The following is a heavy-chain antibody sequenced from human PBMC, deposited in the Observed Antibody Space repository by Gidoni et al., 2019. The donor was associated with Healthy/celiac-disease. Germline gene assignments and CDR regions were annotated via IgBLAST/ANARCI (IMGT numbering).Heavy chain of an antibody. V-gene: IGHV4-34*01. CDR1: GRSFSGYY. J-gene: IGHJ4*02. D-gene: IGHD5-18*01. Sequence: QVQLQQWGAGLLMPSETLSLICAVYGRSFSGYYWSWIRQPPGKGLEWTGEINHSGSTNYNPSLKSRFTITVDTSKNQFSLKLSSVTAADTAVYYCERGRVGGGYSYGFDYWGQGTLVTVSS. CDR2: INHSGST. CDR3: ERGRVGGGYSYGFDY.